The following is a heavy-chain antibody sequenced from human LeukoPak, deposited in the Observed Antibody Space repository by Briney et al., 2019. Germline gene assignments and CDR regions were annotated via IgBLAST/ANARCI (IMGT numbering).Heavy chain of an antibody. CDR1: GFTFTDYY. Sequence: NPGGSLRLSCAASGFTFTDYYMSWIRPAPGKGLEWVSYISSSSSYTNYADSVKGRFTTSTDNGKNSLYLQMNSLRAEDTAVYYCARSSERIVVVAATAYDYWGQGTLVTVSS. CDR2: ISSSSSYT. J-gene: IGHJ4*02. D-gene: IGHD2-15*01. V-gene: IGHV3-11*06. CDR3: ARSSERIVVVAATAYDY.